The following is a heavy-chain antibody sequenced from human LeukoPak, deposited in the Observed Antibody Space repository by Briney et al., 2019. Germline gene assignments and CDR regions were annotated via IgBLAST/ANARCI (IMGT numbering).Heavy chain of an antibody. CDR1: GGSISSGSYY. Sequence: SETLSLTCTVSGGSISSGSYYWSWIRQPPGKGLEWIGEINHSGGTNYNPSLKSQVTIPVDTSKNQFSLKLSSVTAADTAVYYCARTHIVDLYGMDVWGQGTTVTVSS. CDR3: ARTHIVDLYGMDV. V-gene: IGHV4-39*07. D-gene: IGHD5-12*01. CDR2: INHSGGT. J-gene: IGHJ6*02.